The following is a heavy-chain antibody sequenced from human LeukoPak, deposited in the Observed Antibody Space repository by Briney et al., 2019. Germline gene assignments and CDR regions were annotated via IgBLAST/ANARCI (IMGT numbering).Heavy chain of an antibody. CDR3: IRDSLVGRTSTPGIGD. CDR1: RFTFSTYS. Sequence: GGSLTLSCAASRFTFSTYSLNWVRHSPGKGLEWVSSISSNSGYIYYTHSVNGRLPISRDNAKNSLYLLIHSLRAENTAVYYGIRDSLVGRTSTPGIGDWGQGTLVTVSS. V-gene: IGHV3-21*01. D-gene: IGHD2-8*02. CDR2: ISSNSGYI. J-gene: IGHJ4*01.